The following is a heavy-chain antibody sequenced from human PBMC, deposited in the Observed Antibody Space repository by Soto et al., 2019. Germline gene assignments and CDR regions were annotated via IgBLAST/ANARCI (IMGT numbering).Heavy chain of an antibody. Sequence: QVQLQESGPGLVKPSGTLSLTCTVSGGSISSFNWWSWVRQPPGKGLEWIGEISHSGTTSYNPSLKSRVAISVDKSKNQFSLNLNSVTAADTAVYYCAKCGLTWGDYWGQGTLVTVSS. CDR1: GGSISSFNW. V-gene: IGHV4-4*02. J-gene: IGHJ4*02. CDR2: ISHSGTT. CDR3: AKCGLTWGDY. D-gene: IGHD3-16*01.